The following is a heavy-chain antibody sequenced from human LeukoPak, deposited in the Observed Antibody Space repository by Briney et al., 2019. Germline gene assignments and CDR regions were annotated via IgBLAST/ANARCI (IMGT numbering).Heavy chain of an antibody. D-gene: IGHD2-21*01. CDR3: SRALFQWGGGDFDY. Sequence: GGSLRLSCAASGFTFSSYAISWVRQAPGKGLEWVSAISGSGFSTYYADSVRGRFTISRDNAKNSLYLQMNSLRAEDTALYYCSRALFQWGGGDFDYWGQGTLVTVSS. J-gene: IGHJ4*02. V-gene: IGHV3-23*01. CDR2: ISGSGFST. CDR1: GFTFSSYA.